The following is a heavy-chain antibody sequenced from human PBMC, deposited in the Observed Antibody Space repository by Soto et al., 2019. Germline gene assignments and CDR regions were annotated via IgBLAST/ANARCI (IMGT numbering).Heavy chain of an antibody. J-gene: IGHJ5*02. CDR3: ARDVTSSTSCYLPPGGFDP. CDR1: GFTFSSYS. V-gene: IGHV3-21*01. Sequence: EVQLVESGGGLVKPGGSLRLSCAASGFTFSSYSMNWVRQAPGKGLEWVSSISSSSSYIYYADSVKGRFTISRDNAKNSLYLQMNSLRAEDTAVYYGARDVTSSTSCYLPPGGFDPWGQGTLVTVSS. CDR2: ISSSSSYI. D-gene: IGHD2-2*01.